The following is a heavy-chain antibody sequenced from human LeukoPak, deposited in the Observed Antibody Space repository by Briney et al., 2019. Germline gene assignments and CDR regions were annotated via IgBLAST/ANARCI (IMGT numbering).Heavy chain of an antibody. J-gene: IGHJ4*02. V-gene: IGHV1-2*02. CDR3: ARVYYDSSGYLDY. CDR2: INPNSGGT. CDR1: GYTFTDYY. Sequence: GASVKVSCKASGYTFTDYYMHWVRQAPGQGLEWMGWINPNSGGTNYAQKFQGRVTMTRDTSISTAYMELSRLRSDDTAVYYCARVYYDSSGYLDYWGQGTLVTVSS. D-gene: IGHD3-22*01.